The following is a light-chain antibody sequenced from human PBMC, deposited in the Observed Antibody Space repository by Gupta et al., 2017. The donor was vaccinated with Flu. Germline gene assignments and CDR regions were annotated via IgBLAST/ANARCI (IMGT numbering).Light chain of an antibody. CDR2: GAS. CDR1: QSVSSNY. V-gene: IGKV3-20*01. J-gene: IGKJ3*01. Sequence: EIVLTQSPGTLSLSPGERATLSCRASQSVSSNYLAWYQQKPGQAPRLLIFGASSRATGIPGRFSGSGSGTDFTLTITRLEAEDFAVYYCQQYGGSPSTFGPGTRVDIK. CDR3: QQYGGSPST.